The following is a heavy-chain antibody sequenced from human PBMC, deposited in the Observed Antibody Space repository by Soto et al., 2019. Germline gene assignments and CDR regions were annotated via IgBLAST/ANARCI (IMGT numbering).Heavy chain of an antibody. J-gene: IGHJ6*02. CDR2: ISAYNGNT. CDR1: GYTFTSYV. V-gene: IGHV1-18*01. CDR3: ARVVATVAGPYGMDV. Sequence: QVQLVQSGAEVKKPGASVKVSCRASGYTFTSYVISWVRQAPGQGLEWMGWISAYNGNTNFAQKLQGRVTMTTDTSTSTAYMELRSLRSDDTAVHYCARVVATVAGPYGMDVWGQGTTVTVSS. D-gene: IGHD6-19*01.